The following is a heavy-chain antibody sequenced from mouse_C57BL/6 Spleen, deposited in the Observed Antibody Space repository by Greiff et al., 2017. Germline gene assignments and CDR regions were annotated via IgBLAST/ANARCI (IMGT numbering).Heavy chain of an antibody. CDR3: AKELRRVMDY. D-gene: IGHD1-2*01. V-gene: IGHV1-64*01. CDR1: GYTFTSYW. CDR2: IPPNSGST. Sequence: VQLQQPGAELVKPGASVKLSCKASGYTFTSYWMHWVKQRPGPGLEWIGMIPPNSGSTNYNAKFKSKDTLTVDKTSSTAYMQLRSLTSEDSAVYYCAKELRRVMDYWGQGTSVTVSS. J-gene: IGHJ4*01.